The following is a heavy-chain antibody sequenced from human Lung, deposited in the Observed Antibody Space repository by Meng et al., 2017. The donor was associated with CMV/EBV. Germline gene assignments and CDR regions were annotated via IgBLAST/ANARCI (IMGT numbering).Heavy chain of an antibody. CDR3: ARDAPGRSGDAFSL. V-gene: IGHV4-59*01. CDR1: GGSISSYF. Sequence: SETLSLTCTVSGGSISSYFWSWIRQPPGKGLEWIGYIYYSGSTNYNPSLKSRVTISVDTSKNQFSLKLSSVTAADTAVYYCARDAPGRSGDAFSLWGQGTLVTVSS. D-gene: IGHD1-26*01. J-gene: IGHJ4*03. CDR2: IYYSGST.